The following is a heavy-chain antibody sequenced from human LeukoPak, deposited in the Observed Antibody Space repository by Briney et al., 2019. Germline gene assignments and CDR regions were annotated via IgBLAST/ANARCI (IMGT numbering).Heavy chain of an antibody. J-gene: IGHJ4*02. CDR1: GLTFSNYA. Sequence: GGSLRLSCAASGLTFSNYAMNWVRQAPGKGLEWVAVISYDGSNKYYADSVKGRFTISRDNSKNTLYLQMNSLRAEDTAVYYCARGQLVRDHYFDYWGQGTLVTVSS. CDR3: ARGQLVRDHYFDY. CDR2: ISYDGSNK. D-gene: IGHD6-6*01. V-gene: IGHV3-30-3*01.